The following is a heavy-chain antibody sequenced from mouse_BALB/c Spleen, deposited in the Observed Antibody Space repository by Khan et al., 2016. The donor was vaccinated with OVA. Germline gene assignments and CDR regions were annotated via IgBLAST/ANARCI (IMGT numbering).Heavy chain of an antibody. Sequence: LKESGSELVRPGASVKLSCKASGYTFTSYWMHWVKQRPGQGLEWIGDIYPGSGSTNYDEKFKSKDTLTVDTSSSTAYMQLSSLTSEDSAVYYCTRWSYLFSYWGQGTLVTVSA. J-gene: IGHJ3*01. CDR1: GYTFTSYW. CDR3: TRWSYLFSY. CDR2: IYPGSGST. V-gene: IGHV1S22*01. D-gene: IGHD2-12*01.